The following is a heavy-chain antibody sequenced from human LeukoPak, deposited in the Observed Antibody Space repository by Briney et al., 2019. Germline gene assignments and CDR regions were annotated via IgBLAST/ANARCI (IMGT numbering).Heavy chain of an antibody. CDR3: ARVRNYCSSTSCYIWFDP. J-gene: IGHJ5*02. CDR1: GGSISSGDYH. Sequence: PSQTLSLTCTVSGGSISSGDYHWSWIRQPPGKGLEWIGYIYYSGSTYYNPSLKSRVTISVDTSKNQFSLKLSSVTAADTAVYYCARVRNYCSSTSCYIWFDPWGQGTLVTVSS. D-gene: IGHD2-2*02. CDR2: IYYSGST. V-gene: IGHV4-30-4*01.